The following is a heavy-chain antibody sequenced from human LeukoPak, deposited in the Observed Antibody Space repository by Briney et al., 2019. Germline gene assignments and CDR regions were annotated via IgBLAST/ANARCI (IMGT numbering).Heavy chain of an antibody. V-gene: IGHV3-30*03. CDR1: GFTFSSYC. J-gene: IGHJ4*02. CDR2: ISYDGSNE. Sequence: GGSLRLSCAASGFTFSSYCMHWVRQAPGKGLEWVAVISYDGSNEYYADSVKGRFPISRDNSKNTLYLQMNSLRAEDTAVYYCAGSWFYRDYFEYWGQVALVTVSS. D-gene: IGHD3-10*01. CDR3: AGSWFYRDYFEY.